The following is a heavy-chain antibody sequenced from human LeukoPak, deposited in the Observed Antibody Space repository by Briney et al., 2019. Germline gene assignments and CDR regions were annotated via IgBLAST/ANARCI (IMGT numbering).Heavy chain of an antibody. V-gene: IGHV1-46*01. CDR1: GYTFSDYY. CDR2: VNPSDGST. J-gene: IGHJ4*02. CDR3: ARADYGDY. Sequence: ASVKVSCKASGYTFSDYYIHWVRQAPGQGLEWMGVVNPSDGSTDYAQKFQGRVTMTRNTSISTAYMELSSLRSEDTAVYYCARADYGDYWGQGTLVTVSS.